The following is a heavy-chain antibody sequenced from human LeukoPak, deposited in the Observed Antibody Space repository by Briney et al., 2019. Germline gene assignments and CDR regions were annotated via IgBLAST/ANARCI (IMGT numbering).Heavy chain of an antibody. CDR2: IKHDASEK. V-gene: IGHV3-7*04. CDR1: RFSLSCYW. CDR3: ARADTSDILTGYSDY. Sequence: GGALRLSCAAFRFSLSCYWLGWVRQGPGNGLEGVANIKHDASEKYYMESLKGRFTISRDNAKKSLYLQMNRLRAEDTAVYFCARADTSDILTGYSDYWGQGTLVTVSS. D-gene: IGHD3-9*01. J-gene: IGHJ4*02.